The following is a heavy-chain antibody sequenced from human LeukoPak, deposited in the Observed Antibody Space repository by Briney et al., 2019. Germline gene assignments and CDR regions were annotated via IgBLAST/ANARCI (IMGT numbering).Heavy chain of an antibody. D-gene: IGHD3-22*01. J-gene: IGHJ5*02. Sequence: ASVTVSCKASGGTFSGYAISWVRQAPGQGLEWMGGIIPIFGTANYAQKFQGRVTITADESTSTAYMELSSLRSEDTAVYYCARARAPYYYDSSGYYYWFDPWGQGTLVTVSS. V-gene: IGHV1-69*01. CDR1: GGTFSGYA. CDR2: IIPIFGTA. CDR3: ARARAPYYYDSSGYYYWFDP.